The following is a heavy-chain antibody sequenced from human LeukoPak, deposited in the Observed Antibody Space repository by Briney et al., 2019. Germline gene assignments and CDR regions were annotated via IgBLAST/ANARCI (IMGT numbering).Heavy chain of an antibody. D-gene: IGHD3-9*01. J-gene: IGHJ4*02. CDR1: GFTFSRYW. Sequence: QPGGSLRLSCAASGFTFSRYWMYWVRQAPGKGLEWVTFISYEGSIKRYADSVKGRFTISRDNSKNTLYLQMSSLRVDDTALYYCAREYDLVTGLDYWGQGTLVTVSS. CDR2: ISYEGSIK. V-gene: IGHV3-30*03. CDR3: AREYDLVTGLDY.